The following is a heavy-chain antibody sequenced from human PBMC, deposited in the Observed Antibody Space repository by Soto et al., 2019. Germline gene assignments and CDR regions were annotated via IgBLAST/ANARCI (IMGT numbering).Heavy chain of an antibody. CDR2: IKYNGHT. CDR3: ARQRAYYGEWAFDI. V-gene: IGHV4-39*01. Sequence: QLQVQESGPGLVKASETLSLNCTVSGGSISSDTYYWVWVRQPPGKGLEWIGSIKYNGHTYYNPSLKSRGAMSVDTSKNQFSLNLSSVTAADTAVYSCARQRAYYGEWAFDIWGQGTMVTVSS. J-gene: IGHJ3*02. CDR1: GGSISSDTYY. D-gene: IGHD4-17*01.